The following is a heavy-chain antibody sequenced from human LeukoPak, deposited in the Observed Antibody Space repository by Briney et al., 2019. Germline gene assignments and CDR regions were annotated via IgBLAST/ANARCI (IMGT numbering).Heavy chain of an antibody. CDR3: ARGAMVRGLGRNWFDP. J-gene: IGHJ5*02. V-gene: IGHV4-39*07. CDR2: IYYSGST. CDR1: GGSISSSSYY. D-gene: IGHD3-10*01. Sequence: SETLSLTCTVSGGSISSSSYYWGWIRQPPGKGLEWIGSIYYSGSTYYNPSLKSRVTISVDTSKNQFSLKLSSVAAADTAVYHCARGAMVRGLGRNWFDPWGQGTLVTVSS.